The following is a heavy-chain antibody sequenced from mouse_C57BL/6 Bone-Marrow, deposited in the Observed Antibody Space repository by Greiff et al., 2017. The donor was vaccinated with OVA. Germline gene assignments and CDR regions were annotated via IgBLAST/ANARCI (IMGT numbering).Heavy chain of an antibody. CDR2: IDPETGVT. CDR1: GYTFTDYE. J-gene: IGHJ2*01. Sequence: QVQLQQSGAELVRPGASVTLSCKASGYTFTDYEMHWVKQTPVHGLEWIGAIDPETGVTAYNQKFKGKAILTADKSSSTAYMELRILTSEDSAVYYCTTTVVAPGYYFDYWGQGTTLTVSS. V-gene: IGHV1-15*01. CDR3: TTTVVAPGYYFDY. D-gene: IGHD1-1*01.